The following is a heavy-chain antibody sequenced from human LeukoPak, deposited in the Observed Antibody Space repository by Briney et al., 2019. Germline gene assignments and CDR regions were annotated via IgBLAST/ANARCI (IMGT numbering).Heavy chain of an antibody. V-gene: IGHV3-23*01. CDR2: ISDSGRSP. D-gene: IGHD5-18*01. CDR3: ARHDSFIPY. CDR1: GFTFNIYA. Sequence: QPGGSLRLSCAASGFTFNIYAMSWVRHAPGKGLEWVSGISDSGRSPYYTESVKGRFTISRDNSKNTVYLQMNNLGVDDTATYFCARHDSFIPYWGQGILVTVSS. J-gene: IGHJ4*02.